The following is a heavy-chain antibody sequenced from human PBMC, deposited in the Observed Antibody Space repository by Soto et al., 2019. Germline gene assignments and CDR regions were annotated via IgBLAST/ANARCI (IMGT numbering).Heavy chain of an antibody. V-gene: IGHV1-69*13. D-gene: IGHD3-16*01. CDR2: LIPVLGTT. CDR3: ARGGGPYVWFNEF. J-gene: IGHJ4*02. Sequence: GASVKVSCKDSGGLFSSFAIRWVRPAPGQGLGWMGGLIPVLGTTNYAQKFQGRVTITADESTNTAYMELSSLTSDDTAMYYCARGGGPYVWFNEFWGQGTQVTVSS. CDR1: GGLFSSFA.